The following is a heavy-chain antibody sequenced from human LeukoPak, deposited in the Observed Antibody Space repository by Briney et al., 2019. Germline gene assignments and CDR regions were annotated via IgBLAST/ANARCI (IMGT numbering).Heavy chain of an antibody. V-gene: IGHV3-21*04. CDR2: ISSSSSYI. J-gene: IGHJ4*02. CDR1: GFTFSSYS. Sequence: PGGSLRLSCAASGFTFSSYSMNWVRQAPGKGLGWVSSISSSSSYIYYADSVKGRFTISRDNAKNSLYLQMNSLRAEDMALYYCAKARYYYDSSGSYFDYWGQGTLVTVSS. D-gene: IGHD3-22*01. CDR3: AKARYYYDSSGSYFDY.